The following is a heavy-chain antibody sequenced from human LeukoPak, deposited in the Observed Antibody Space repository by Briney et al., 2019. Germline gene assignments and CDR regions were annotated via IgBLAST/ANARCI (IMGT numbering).Heavy chain of an antibody. V-gene: IGHV4-59*08. D-gene: IGHD1-14*01. CDR1: GGSITYYY. CDR3: ARLSGTTWRDWFDP. Sequence: SETLSLTCTVSGGSITYYYWSWIRQPPGKGLEWIGYSHYSGTTNYNPSLMSRVTISVDTSKNQFSLRMTSVTAADTAVYYCARLSGTTWRDWFDPWGQGTLVTVSS. CDR2: SHYSGTT. J-gene: IGHJ5*02.